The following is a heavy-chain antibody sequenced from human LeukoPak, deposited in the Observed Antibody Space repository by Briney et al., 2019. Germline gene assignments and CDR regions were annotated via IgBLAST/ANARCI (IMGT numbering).Heavy chain of an antibody. CDR2: ISGSGGST. CDR3: AKGRDGYNADFDY. V-gene: IGHV3-23*01. D-gene: IGHD5-12*01. CDR1: GFTFSSYA. J-gene: IGHJ4*02. Sequence: GGSLRLSCAASGFTFSSYAMSWVRQAPGNGLEWVSGISGSGGSTYYADSVKGRFTISRDNSKNTLYLQMNSLRAEDTAVYYCAKGRDGYNADFDYWGQGTLVTVSS.